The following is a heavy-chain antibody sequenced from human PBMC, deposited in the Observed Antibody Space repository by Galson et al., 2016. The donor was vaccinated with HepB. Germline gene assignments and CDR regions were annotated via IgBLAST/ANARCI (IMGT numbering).Heavy chain of an antibody. CDR2: IDYDGSNK. J-gene: IGHJ4*02. Sequence: SLRLSCAASGFIFNNYGMHWVRQAPGKGLEWVSFIDYDGSNKYYADPVRGRFSISRDTSKNTVYLQMSSLRADDTAVYYCARDLQHSYYDVLTAFDYWSQGTLVTVSS. CDR3: ARDLQHSYYDVLTAFDY. V-gene: IGHV3-33*01. CDR1: GFIFNNYG. D-gene: IGHD3-9*01.